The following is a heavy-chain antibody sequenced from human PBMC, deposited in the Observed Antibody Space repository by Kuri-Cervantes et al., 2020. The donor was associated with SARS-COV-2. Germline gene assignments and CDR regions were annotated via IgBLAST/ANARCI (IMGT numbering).Heavy chain of an antibody. CDR1: GYTFTSYD. Sequence: SVKVSCKASGYTFTSYDINWVRQATGQGLEWMGGIIPISGTANYAQKFQGRVTITADKSTSTVYMELSSLRSEDTAVYYCARDHPTVTPSSGMDVWGQGTTVTVSS. J-gene: IGHJ6*02. CDR3: ARDHPTVTPSSGMDV. CDR2: IIPISGTA. D-gene: IGHD4-11*01. V-gene: IGHV1-69*06.